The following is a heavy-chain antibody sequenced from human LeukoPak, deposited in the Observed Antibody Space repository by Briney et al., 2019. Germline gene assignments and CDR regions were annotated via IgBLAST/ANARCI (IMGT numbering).Heavy chain of an antibody. D-gene: IGHD3-16*01. CDR2: ISSSSSVL. CDR3: ASPQYTYGDPPRY. Sequence: PGGSLRLSCAASGFTFNSYSMSWVRQAPGKGLEWVSYISSSSSVLSYGDSVRGRFTISRDNAKKSVYLQMNSLRAEDTAVYYCASPQYTYGDPPRYWGQGTLVTVSS. V-gene: IGHV3-48*01. CDR1: GFTFNSYS. J-gene: IGHJ4*02.